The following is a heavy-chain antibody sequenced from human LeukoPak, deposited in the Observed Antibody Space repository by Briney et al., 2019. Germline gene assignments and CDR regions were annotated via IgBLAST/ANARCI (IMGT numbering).Heavy chain of an antibody. CDR2: IKGKIDGGTT. J-gene: IGHJ4*02. Sequence: GGSLRLSCAASGFSVTNAWMNWVRQAPGKGLEWVGRIKGKIDGGTTDYAAPVKGRFSISRDDSGKTLYLQMNSLRAEDTAVYYCAKDREVGALLVMDYWGQGTLVTVSA. V-gene: IGHV3-15*01. D-gene: IGHD1-26*01. CDR3: AKDREVGALLVMDY. CDR1: GFSVTNAW.